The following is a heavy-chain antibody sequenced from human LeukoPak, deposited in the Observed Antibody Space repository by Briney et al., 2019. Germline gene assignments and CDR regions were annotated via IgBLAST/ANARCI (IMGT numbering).Heavy chain of an antibody. V-gene: IGHV1-69*13. CDR3: ARGPGAAGYYYYGMDV. CDR2: IIPIFGTA. D-gene: IGHD6-13*01. Sequence: SVKVSCKASGGTFSSYAISWVRQAPGRGLEWMGGIIPIFGTANYAQKFQGRVTITADESTSTAYMELSSLRSEDTAVYYCARGPGAAGYYYYGMDVWGQGTTVTVSS. CDR1: GGTFSSYA. J-gene: IGHJ6*02.